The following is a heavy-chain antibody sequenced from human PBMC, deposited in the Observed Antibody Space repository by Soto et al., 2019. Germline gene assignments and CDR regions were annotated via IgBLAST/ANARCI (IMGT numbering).Heavy chain of an antibody. CDR3: ARGYSSSSGGRYYYYYYGMDV. Sequence: PGESLKISCKGSGYSFTSYWIGWVRQMPGKGLEWMGIIYPGDSDTRYSPSFQGQVTISADKSISTAYLQWSSLKASDTAMYYCARGYSSSSGGRYYYYYYGMDVWGQGTTVTVSS. CDR2: IYPGDSDT. CDR1: GYSFTSYW. J-gene: IGHJ6*02. V-gene: IGHV5-51*01. D-gene: IGHD6-6*01.